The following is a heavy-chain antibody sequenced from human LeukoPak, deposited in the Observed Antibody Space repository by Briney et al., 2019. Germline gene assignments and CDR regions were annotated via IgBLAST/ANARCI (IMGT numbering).Heavy chain of an antibody. J-gene: IGHJ4*02. D-gene: IGHD3-22*01. CDR1: GFTFSSYG. CDR2: IWYDGSNK. V-gene: IGHV3-33*01. Sequence: GGSLRLSCVASGFTFSSYGMHWVRQAPGKGLEWVAPIWYDGSNKYYADSVKGRFTISRDNSKNTLYLQMNSLRAEDTAVYYCARAVRYYDTSGYHDFWGQGTLVTVSS. CDR3: ARAVRYYDTSGYHDF.